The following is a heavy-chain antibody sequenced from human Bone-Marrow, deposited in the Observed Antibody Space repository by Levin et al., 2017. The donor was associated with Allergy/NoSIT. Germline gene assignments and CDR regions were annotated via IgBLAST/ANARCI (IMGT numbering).Heavy chain of an antibody. Sequence: ASVKVSCKASGYTFTGYYMHWVRQAPGQGLEWMGRINPNSGGTNYAQKFQGRVTMTRDTSISTAYMELSRLRSDDTAVYYCARTPPSGSGWQGTFDYWGQGTLVTVSS. CDR2: INPNSGGT. V-gene: IGHV1-2*06. CDR1: GYTFTGYY. CDR3: ARTPPSGSGWQGTFDY. J-gene: IGHJ4*02. D-gene: IGHD6-19*01.